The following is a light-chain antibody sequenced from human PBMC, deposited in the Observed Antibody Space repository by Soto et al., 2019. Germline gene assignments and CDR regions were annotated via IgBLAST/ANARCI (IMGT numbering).Light chain of an antibody. CDR2: DVS. J-gene: IGLJ1*01. CDR3: SSYTSSSTLFYV. Sequence: QSVLTQRASVSGSPGQPITISCPGTSSDVGGYNYVSWYQQHPGKAPKLMIYDVSNRPSGVSNRFSGSKSGNTASLTISGLQAEDEADYYCSSYTSSSTLFYVFGTGTKVTVL. CDR1: SSDVGGYNY. V-gene: IGLV2-14*01.